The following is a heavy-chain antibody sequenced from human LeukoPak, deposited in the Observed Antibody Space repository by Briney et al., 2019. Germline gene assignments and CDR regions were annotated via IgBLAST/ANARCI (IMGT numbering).Heavy chain of an antibody. D-gene: IGHD3-22*01. J-gene: IGHJ2*01. CDR3: ARGARVVVVITTGWYFDL. V-gene: IGHV4-59*01. Sequence: SETLSLTCTVSGGSISSYYWSWIRQPPGKGLEWIGYIYYSGSTNYNPSLKSRVTISVDTSKNQFSLKLSSVTAADTAVYYCARGARVVVVITTGWYFDLWGHGTLVTVSS. CDR1: GGSISSYY. CDR2: IYYSGST.